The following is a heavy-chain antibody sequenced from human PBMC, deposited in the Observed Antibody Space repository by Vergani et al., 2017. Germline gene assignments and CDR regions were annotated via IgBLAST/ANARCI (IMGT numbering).Heavy chain of an antibody. CDR3: ARAPGYCSGGSCYDWRVLDY. CDR2: MKQDGSEK. CDR1: GFTFSSYW. V-gene: IGHV3-7*01. J-gene: IGHJ4*02. D-gene: IGHD2-15*01. Sequence: EVQLVESGGGLVQPGGSLRLSCAASGFTFSSYWMSWVRQAPGKGLEWVANMKQDGSEKYYVDSVKGRFTISRDNAKNSLYLQMNSLRAEDTAVYYCARAPGYCSGGSCYDWRVLDYWGQGTLVTVSS.